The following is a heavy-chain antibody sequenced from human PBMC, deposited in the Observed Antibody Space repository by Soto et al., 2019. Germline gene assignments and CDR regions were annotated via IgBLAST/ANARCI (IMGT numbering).Heavy chain of an antibody. Sequence: QLLESGGGLVQPGGSLRLSCAASGFTFSSYAMSWVRQAPGKGLERVSAISGSGGSTYYADSVKGRFTISRDNSKNTLYLQMNSLRAEDTAVYYCAKDQRSSSTRGSFDYWGQGTLVTVSS. CDR2: ISGSGGST. D-gene: IGHD6-6*01. CDR3: AKDQRSSSTRGSFDY. V-gene: IGHV3-23*01. J-gene: IGHJ4*02. CDR1: GFTFSSYA.